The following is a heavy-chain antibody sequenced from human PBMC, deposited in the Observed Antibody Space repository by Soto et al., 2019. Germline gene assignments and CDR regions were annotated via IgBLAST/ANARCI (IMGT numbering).Heavy chain of an antibody. CDR3: ASEPNSSGYGWFSP. V-gene: IGHV3-11*05. CDR1: GFIFGDSC. D-gene: IGHD3-22*01. Sequence: GGSLRLSCAASGFIFGDSCMSWIRQAPGKGLEWVAYISSTSSYTDYADSVKGRFTISRDNAKNSLYLQMNSLRAEDTAAYYFASEPNSSGYGWFSPWGQGTLVPVSS. J-gene: IGHJ5*02. CDR2: ISSTSSYT.